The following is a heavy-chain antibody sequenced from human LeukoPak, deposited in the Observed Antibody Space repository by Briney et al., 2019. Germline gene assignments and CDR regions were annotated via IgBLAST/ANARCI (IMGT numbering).Heavy chain of an antibody. V-gene: IGHV3-21*01. CDR2: ISSSSSYR. D-gene: IGHD4-17*01. CDR1: GFTFTTYS. CDR3: PRYGTVFDY. J-gene: IGHJ4*02. Sequence: PGGSLRLSCAASGFTFTTYSMNWVRQAPGKGLEWVSSISSSSSYRYYADSVKDRFTISRDNAKNSLYLQMNSLRAEDTAVYYCPRYGTVFDYWGQGTLVTVSS.